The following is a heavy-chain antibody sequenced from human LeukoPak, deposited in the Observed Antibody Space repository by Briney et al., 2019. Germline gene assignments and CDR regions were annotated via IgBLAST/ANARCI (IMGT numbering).Heavy chain of an antibody. CDR3: ARVPNYSSSWYNYYYYGMDV. CDR1: GGSISSGGYY. D-gene: IGHD6-13*01. V-gene: IGHV4-31*03. J-gene: IGHJ6*02. CDR2: IYYSGST. Sequence: PSQTLSLTCTVSGGSISSGGYYWSWIRQHPGKGLEWIGYIYYSGSTNYNPSLKSRVTISVDTSKNQFSLKLSSVTAADTAVYYCARVPNYSSSWYNYYYYGMDVWGQGTTVTVSS.